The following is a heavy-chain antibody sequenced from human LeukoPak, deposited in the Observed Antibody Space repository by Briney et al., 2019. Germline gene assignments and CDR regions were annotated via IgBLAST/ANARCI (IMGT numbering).Heavy chain of an antibody. CDR2: ISSSSSYI. V-gene: IGHV3-21*01. J-gene: IGHJ4*02. Sequence: PGGSLRLSCAASGFTFSSYSMNWVGQAPGKGLEWVSSISSSSSYIYYADSVKGRFTISRDNAKNSLYLQMNSLRAEDTAVYYCARGLVVPAAPSGYWGQGTLVTVSS. D-gene: IGHD2-2*01. CDR1: GFTFSSYS. CDR3: ARGLVVPAAPSGY.